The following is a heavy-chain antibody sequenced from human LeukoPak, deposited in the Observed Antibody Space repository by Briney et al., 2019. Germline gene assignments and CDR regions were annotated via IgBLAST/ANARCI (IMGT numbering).Heavy chain of an antibody. J-gene: IGHJ5*02. D-gene: IGHD3-22*01. CDR3: ARHWNYYDSSGYYFPWFDP. CDR2: IIPIFGTA. V-gene: IGHV1-69*13. Sequence: SVTVSCKASGYTFTSYAMNWVRQAPGQGLEWMGGIIPIFGTANYAQKFQGRVTITADESTSTAYMELSSLRSEDTAVYYCARHWNYYDSSGYYFPWFDPWGQGTLVTVSS. CDR1: GYTFTSYA.